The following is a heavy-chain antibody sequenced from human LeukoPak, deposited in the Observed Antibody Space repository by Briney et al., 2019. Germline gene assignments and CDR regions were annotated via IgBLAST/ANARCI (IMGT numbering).Heavy chain of an antibody. J-gene: IGHJ4*02. CDR1: GGSISSYY. D-gene: IGHD6-19*01. CDR2: IYYTGST. Sequence: SETLSLTCTVSGGSISSYYWSWIRQPPGKGLEWIGYIYYTGSTSYNPSLNSRATISLDTSKMQFSLKLSSVTAADTALYYCTGGEAVPGILPDYWGQGTLVTVSS. V-gene: IGHV4-59*01. CDR3: TGGEAVPGILPDY.